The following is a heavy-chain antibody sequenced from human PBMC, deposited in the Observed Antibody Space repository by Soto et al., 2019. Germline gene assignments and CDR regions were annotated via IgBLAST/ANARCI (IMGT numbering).Heavy chain of an antibody. CDR1: GGSFSGYY. V-gene: IGHV4-34*01. CDR3: ARVSGWYAVYYYYGMDV. Sequence: KSSETLSLTCAVYGGSFSGYYWSWIRQPPGKGLEWIGEINHSGSTNYNPSLKSRVTISVDTSKNQFSLKLSSVTAADTAVYYCARVSGWYAVYYYYGMDVWGQGTTVTVSS. J-gene: IGHJ6*02. D-gene: IGHD6-19*01. CDR2: INHSGST.